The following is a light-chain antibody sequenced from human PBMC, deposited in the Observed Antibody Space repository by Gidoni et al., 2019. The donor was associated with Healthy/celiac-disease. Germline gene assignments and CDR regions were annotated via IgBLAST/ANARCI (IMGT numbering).Light chain of an antibody. CDR1: SLRSYY. J-gene: IGLJ2*01. CDR3: NSRDSSSNHVV. CDR2: GKN. V-gene: IGLV3-19*01. Sequence: SSELTQDPAVSVALGQTVRITFQGDSLRSYYASWYQQKPGQAPVLVIYGKNNRPSGIPDRFSGSSSGNTASLTITGAQAEDEADYYCNSRDSSSNHVVFGGGTKLTVL.